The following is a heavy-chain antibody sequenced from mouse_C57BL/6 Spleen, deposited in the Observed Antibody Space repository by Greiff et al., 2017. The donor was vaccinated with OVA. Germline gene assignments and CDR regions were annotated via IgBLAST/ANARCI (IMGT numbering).Heavy chain of an antibody. D-gene: IGHD1-1*01. CDR2: ISDGGSYT. CDR1: GFTFSSYA. V-gene: IGHV5-4*01. J-gene: IGHJ1*03. Sequence: EVQLQESGGGLVKPGGSLKLSCAASGFTFSSYAMSWVRQTPEKRLEWVATISDGGSYTYYPDNVKGRFTISRDNAKNNLYLQMRHLKSEDTAMYYCARESYYGSSLYWYFDVWGTGTTVTVSS. CDR3: ARESYYGSSLYWYFDV.